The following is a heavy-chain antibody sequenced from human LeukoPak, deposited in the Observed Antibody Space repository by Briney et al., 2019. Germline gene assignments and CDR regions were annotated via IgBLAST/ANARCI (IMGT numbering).Heavy chain of an antibody. CDR2: ISWNSGSI. D-gene: IGHD5-18*01. CDR1: GFTFDDYA. V-gene: IGHV3-9*01. J-gene: IGHJ6*02. CDR3: AKDIRGFAAMVNYYGMDV. Sequence: PGGSLRLSCAASGFTFDDYAMHWVRQAPGKGLEWVSGISWNSGSIGYADSVKGRFTISRDNAKNSLYLQMNSLRAEDTALYYCAKDIRGFAAMVNYYGMDVWGQGTTVTVFS.